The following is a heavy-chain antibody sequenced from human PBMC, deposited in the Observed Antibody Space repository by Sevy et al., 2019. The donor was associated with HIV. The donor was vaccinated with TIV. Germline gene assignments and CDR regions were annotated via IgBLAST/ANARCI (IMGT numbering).Heavy chain of an antibody. V-gene: IGHV4-39*01. Sequence: SETLSLTCTVSGGSISSSSYYWGWTRQPPGKGLEWIGTISYSGSTYYNPSLTRRVTISVDTSKNRFSLNLSSVTAADTAVYYCATSNVLVPAAFDYWGQGTLVTVSS. CDR2: ISYSGST. CDR1: GGSISSSSYY. CDR3: ATSNVLVPAAFDY. D-gene: IGHD2-2*01. J-gene: IGHJ4*02.